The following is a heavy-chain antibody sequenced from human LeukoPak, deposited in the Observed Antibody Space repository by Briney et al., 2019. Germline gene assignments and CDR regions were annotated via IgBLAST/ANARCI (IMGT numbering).Heavy chain of an antibody. CDR3: ARGTGFYDSSGHYYWGYFDS. V-gene: IGHV4-59*11. Sequence: SETLSLTCTVSGGSISSHYWSWFRQTPGERPEWIAFIYYSGATNYNPSLKGRVTISIDSSKNQFSLKLSSVTAADTAIYYCARGTGFYDSSGHYYWGYFDSWGQGTLVPVSS. J-gene: IGHJ4*02. CDR1: GGSISSHY. CDR2: IYYSGAT. D-gene: IGHD3-22*01.